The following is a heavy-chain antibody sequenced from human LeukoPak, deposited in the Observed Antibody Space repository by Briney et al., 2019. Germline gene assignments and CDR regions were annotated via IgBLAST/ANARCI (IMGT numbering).Heavy chain of an antibody. V-gene: IGHV5-51*01. J-gene: IGHJ4*02. CDR2: IYPGDSDT. Sequence: GESLKFSCKASGYTFTSYWIGWVRQMRGKGLDWMGIIYPGDSDTRYSPSFQGQVSISADKSISTAYLQWSSLKASDSALYYCAKNHGSSGYSFDYWGQGTLVTVSS. CDR1: GYTFTSYW. D-gene: IGHD3-22*01. CDR3: AKNHGSSGYSFDY.